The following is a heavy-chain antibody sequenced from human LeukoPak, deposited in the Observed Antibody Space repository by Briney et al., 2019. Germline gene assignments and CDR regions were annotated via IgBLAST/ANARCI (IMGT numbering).Heavy chain of an antibody. CDR3: ARDRGYSYGYPVDY. D-gene: IGHD5-18*01. J-gene: IGHJ4*02. CDR2: ISSSGSTI. Sequence: GGSLRLSCAASGFTFSSYEMNWVRQAPGKGLEWVSYISSSGSTIYYADSVKGRFTISRDNAKNSLYLQMNSLRAEDTAVYYCARDRGYSYGYPVDYWGQGTLVTVSS. V-gene: IGHV3-48*03. CDR1: GFTFSSYE.